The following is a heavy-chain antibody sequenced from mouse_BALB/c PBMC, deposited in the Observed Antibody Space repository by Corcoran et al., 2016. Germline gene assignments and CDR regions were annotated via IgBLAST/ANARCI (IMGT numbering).Heavy chain of an antibody. CDR2: IDPANGNT. Sequence: EVQLQQSGAELVKPGASVKLSCTASGFNIKDTYMHWVKQRPEQCREWIGRIDPANGNTKYDPKFQGKATITTDTSSNTAYLQLSSLTSEDTAVYYCARGLGYWGQGTTLTVSS. V-gene: IGHV14-3*02. CDR1: GFNIKDTY. J-gene: IGHJ2*01. CDR3: ARGLGY.